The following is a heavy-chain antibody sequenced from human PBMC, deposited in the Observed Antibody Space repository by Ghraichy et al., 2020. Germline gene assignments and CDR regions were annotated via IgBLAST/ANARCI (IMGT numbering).Heavy chain of an antibody. D-gene: IGHD3-10*01. Sequence: SETLSLTCTVSGGSVSSGSYYWSWIRQPPGKGLEWIGYIYYSGSTNYNPSLKSRVTISVDTSKNQFSLKLSSVTAADTAVYYCARYYYGSGSYSWFDPWGQGTLVTVSS. CDR1: GGSVSSGSYY. CDR2: IYYSGST. V-gene: IGHV4-61*01. J-gene: IGHJ5*02. CDR3: ARYYYGSGSYSWFDP.